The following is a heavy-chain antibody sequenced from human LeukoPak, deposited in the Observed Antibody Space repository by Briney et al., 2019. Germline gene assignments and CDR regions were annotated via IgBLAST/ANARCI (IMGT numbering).Heavy chain of an antibody. CDR1: GGSFSSGGYS. CDR3: ARPAKQLVPRGTYGMDV. J-gene: IGHJ6*02. V-gene: IGHV4-30-2*01. CDR2: IYHSGST. Sequence: KPSETLSLTCAVSGGSFSSGGYSWSWIRQPPGKGLEWIGYIYHSGSTYYNPSLRGRVTISVDRSKNQFSLKLSSVTAADTAVYYCARPAKQLVPRGTYGMDVWGQGTTVTVSS. D-gene: IGHD6-13*01.